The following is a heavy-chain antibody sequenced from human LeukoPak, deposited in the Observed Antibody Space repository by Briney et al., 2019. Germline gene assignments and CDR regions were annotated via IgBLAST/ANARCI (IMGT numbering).Heavy chain of an antibody. CDR1: GGSISSSSYY. Sequence: SETLSLTCTVSGGSISSSSYYWGWIRQPPGKGLEWIGSIYYSGSTYYNPSLKSRVTISVDTSKNQFALKLSSVTAADTAVYYCARRAVAGPFDYWGQGTLVTVSS. CDR3: ARRAVAGPFDY. D-gene: IGHD6-19*01. J-gene: IGHJ4*02. CDR2: IYYSGST. V-gene: IGHV4-39*01.